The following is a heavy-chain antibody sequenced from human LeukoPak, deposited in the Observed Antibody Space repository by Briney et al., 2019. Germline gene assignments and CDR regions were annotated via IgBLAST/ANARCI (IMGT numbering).Heavy chain of an antibody. CDR1: GGSISSGGYY. V-gene: IGHV4-31*03. CDR2: IYYSGST. CDR3: ARDRQQLVFPYYYYGMDV. D-gene: IGHD6-13*01. Sequence: SETLSLTCTVSGGSISSGGYYWSWIRQHPGKCLEWIGYIYYSGSTYYNPSLKSRVTISVDTSKNQFSLKLSSVTAADTAVYYCARDRQQLVFPYYYYGMDVWGQGTTVTVSS. J-gene: IGHJ6*02.